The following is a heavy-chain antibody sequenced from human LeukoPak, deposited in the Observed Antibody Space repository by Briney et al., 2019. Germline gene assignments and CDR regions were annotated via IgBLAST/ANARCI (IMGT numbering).Heavy chain of an antibody. J-gene: IGHJ4*02. D-gene: IGHD5-18*01. CDR2: INPDGNKK. CDR1: GLTFSSSW. CDR3: ARDLAYSRLDY. Sequence: GGSLRLSCAVSGLTFSSSWMDWVRQAPGKGLEWVASINPDGNKKYSADSVKGRFTISRDNAENSLYLQMNSLRVEDTAFYCCARDLAYSRLDYWGQGMLVTVSS. V-gene: IGHV3-7*01.